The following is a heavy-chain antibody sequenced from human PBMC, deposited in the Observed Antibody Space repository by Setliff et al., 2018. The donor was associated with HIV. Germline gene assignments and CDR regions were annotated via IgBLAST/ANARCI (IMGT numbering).Heavy chain of an antibody. D-gene: IGHD3-10*01. CDR1: GGSISGHY. CDR3: ARHSGVASPNWLDP. Sequence: SETLSLTCTVSGGSISGHYWSWIRQPPGRGLEWIGHIYSSGSTNFNPPLQSRVTISVDTSKNQFSLKLSSVTAADTAVYYCARHSGVASPNWLDPWGQGTLVTVSS. V-gene: IGHV4-4*09. CDR2: IYSSGST. J-gene: IGHJ5*02.